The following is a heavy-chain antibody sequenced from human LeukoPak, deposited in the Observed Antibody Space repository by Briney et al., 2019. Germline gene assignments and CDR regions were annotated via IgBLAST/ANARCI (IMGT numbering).Heavy chain of an antibody. CDR2: ISGRSDGP. CDR1: GFSFSSYS. CDR3: AKDPLNYGGHYFDN. V-gene: IGHV3-23*01. D-gene: IGHD4-23*01. J-gene: IGHJ4*02. Sequence: GESLRLSCAASGFSFSSYSMHWVRQAPGKLLEWVSSISGRSDGPYYADSVKGRFTTSRDNSKSTMYLQINNVRAEDAAVYYCAKDPLNYGGHYFDNWGQGTRVTVSS.